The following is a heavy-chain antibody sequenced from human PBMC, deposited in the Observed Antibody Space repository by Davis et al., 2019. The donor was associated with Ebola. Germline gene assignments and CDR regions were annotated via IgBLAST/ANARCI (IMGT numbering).Heavy chain of an antibody. CDR2: INHSGRV. CDR3: AREDGYMP. Sequence: PSETLSLTCEIYGGSFSYYFWTWIRQPPGKGLEWIGEINHSGRVNYNPSLKNRVTISLDTSKNQFSLTLTSVTAADTAVYYCAREDGYMPWSQGTLVNVSS. CDR1: GGSFSYYF. J-gene: IGHJ4*02. D-gene: IGHD5-24*01. V-gene: IGHV4-34*01.